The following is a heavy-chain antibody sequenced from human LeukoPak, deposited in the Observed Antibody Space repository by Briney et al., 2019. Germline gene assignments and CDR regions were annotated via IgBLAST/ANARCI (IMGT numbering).Heavy chain of an antibody. J-gene: IGHJ6*02. Sequence: GGSLRLSCAASGFTFSSYGMHWVRQAPGKGLEGVAVIWYDGSNKYYADSVKGRFTISRDNSKNTLYLQMNSLRAEDTAVYYCARDLSTPIAVARYYYYGMDVWGQGTTVTVSS. V-gene: IGHV3-33*01. D-gene: IGHD6-19*01. CDR3: ARDLSTPIAVARYYYYGMDV. CDR2: IWYDGSNK. CDR1: GFTFSSYG.